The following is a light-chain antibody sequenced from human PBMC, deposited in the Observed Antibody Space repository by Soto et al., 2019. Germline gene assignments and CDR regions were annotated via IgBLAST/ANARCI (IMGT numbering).Light chain of an antibody. V-gene: IGKV1-39*01. Sequence: DIQMTQSPSSLSASIGDRVTITCRASQSIRSLLNWYQQKSGEAPKLLIYGASSLQSGVPSRFSGSGSGTEFTLTISSLQPEDFATYYCQQSYSTPPYTFGQGTKLEIK. CDR3: QQSYSTPPYT. J-gene: IGKJ2*01. CDR2: GAS. CDR1: QSIRSL.